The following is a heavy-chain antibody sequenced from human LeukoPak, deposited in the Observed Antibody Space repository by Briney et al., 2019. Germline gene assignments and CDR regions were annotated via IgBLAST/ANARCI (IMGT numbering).Heavy chain of an antibody. J-gene: IGHJ4*02. CDR2: GNTNTGAT. D-gene: IGHD3-22*01. CDR1: GYTFTDYS. Sequence: ASVKVSCKASGYTFTDYSIHCVRQAPGHGLECRGCGNTNTGATNYAQKFQGTVNMTRDTSIRTAYMERSRVTSDDTAVFYCARNTYDYVNSAGAFDFWGQGTLVTVSS. CDR3: ARNTYDYVNSAGAFDF. V-gene: IGHV1-2*02.